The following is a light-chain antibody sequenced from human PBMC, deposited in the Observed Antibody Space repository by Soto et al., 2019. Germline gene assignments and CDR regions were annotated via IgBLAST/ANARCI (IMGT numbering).Light chain of an antibody. V-gene: IGKV3-20*01. CDR1: QSVSRTY. Sequence: LTQSPGTLSLSPGERATLSCRASQSVSRTYLAWYQQKPGLAPRLLIYAASSRATGIPDRFSGSGSGTDFTLTISRLEPEDSAVYYCQQYGSSPSFGGGTKV. CDR3: QQYGSSPS. CDR2: AAS. J-gene: IGKJ4*01.